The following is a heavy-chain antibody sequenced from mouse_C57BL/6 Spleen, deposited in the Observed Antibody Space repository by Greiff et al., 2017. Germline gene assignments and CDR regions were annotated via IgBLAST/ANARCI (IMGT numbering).Heavy chain of an antibody. Sequence: EVKLMESGPGLVKPSQSLSLTCSVTGYSITSGYYWNWIRQFPGNKLEWMGYISYDGSNNYNPSLKNRISITRDTSKNQFFLKLNSVTTEDTATYYCARDLEDGYYWGQGTTLTVSS. CDR2: ISYDGSN. J-gene: IGHJ2*01. CDR3: ARDLEDGYY. D-gene: IGHD2-3*01. V-gene: IGHV3-6*01. CDR1: GYSITSGYY.